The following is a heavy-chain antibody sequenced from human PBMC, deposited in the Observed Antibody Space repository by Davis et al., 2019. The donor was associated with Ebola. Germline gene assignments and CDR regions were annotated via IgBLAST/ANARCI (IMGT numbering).Heavy chain of an antibody. CDR1: GFTFSSYA. Sequence: GESLKISCAASGFTFSSYAMHWVRQAPGKGLEWVAVISYDGSNKYYADSVKGRFTISRDNSKNTLYLQMNSLRAEDTAVYYCASSRWGNWYFDLWGRGTLVTVSS. V-gene: IGHV3-30-3*01. D-gene: IGHD3-16*01. J-gene: IGHJ2*01. CDR3: ASSRWGNWYFDL. CDR2: ISYDGSNK.